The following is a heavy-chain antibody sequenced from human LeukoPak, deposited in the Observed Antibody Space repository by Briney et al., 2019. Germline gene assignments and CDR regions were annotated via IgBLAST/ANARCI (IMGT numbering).Heavy chain of an antibody. CDR1: GFTFDDYA. D-gene: IGHD3-10*01. V-gene: IGHV3-9*03. J-gene: IGHJ4*02. CDR3: AKAAYYYGSGSYCYFDY. Sequence: GRSLRLSCAASGFTFDDYAMHWVRQAPGKGLEWVSGISWNSGSIGYADSVKGRFTISRDNAKNSLYLQMNSLRAEDMALYYCAKAAYYYGSGSYCYFDYWGQGTLVTVSS. CDR2: ISWNSGSI.